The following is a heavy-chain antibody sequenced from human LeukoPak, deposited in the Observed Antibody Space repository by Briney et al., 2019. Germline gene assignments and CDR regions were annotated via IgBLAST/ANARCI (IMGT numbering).Heavy chain of an antibody. Sequence: PSETLSLTCAVYGGSFSGYYWSWIRQPPGKGLEWIGEINHSGSTNYNPSLKSRVTISVDTSKNQFSLKLSSVTAADTAVYYCARGPITMIVVAKGWFDPWGQGTLVTVSS. CDR2: INHSGST. CDR3: ARGPITMIVVAKGWFDP. D-gene: IGHD3-22*01. J-gene: IGHJ5*02. CDR1: GGSFSGYY. V-gene: IGHV4-34*01.